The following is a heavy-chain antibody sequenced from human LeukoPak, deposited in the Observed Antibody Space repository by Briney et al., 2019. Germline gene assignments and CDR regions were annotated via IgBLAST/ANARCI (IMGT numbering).Heavy chain of an antibody. D-gene: IGHD3-3*01. CDR1: GGSISSGGYY. V-gene: IGHV4-31*03. CDR2: IYYSGST. J-gene: IGHJ4*02. CDR3: AREGRITIFGVVTHFFDY. Sequence: SETLSLTCTFSGGSISSGGYYWSWIRQHPGKGLEWIGYIYYSGSTYYNPSLKSRVTISVDTSKNQFSLKLSSVTAADTAVYYCAREGRITIFGVVTHFFDYWGQGTPVTVSS.